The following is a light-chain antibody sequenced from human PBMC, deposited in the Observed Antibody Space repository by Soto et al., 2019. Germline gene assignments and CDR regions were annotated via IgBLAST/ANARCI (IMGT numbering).Light chain of an antibody. Sequence: QSVLTQPPSVSEAPGQRVTISCTGSISNIGAGYEAHWYQQVPGTAPKLLIYENNNRPSGVPDRFSGSKSGTSASLAITGLQAEDEAEYYCQSYDSSLSGYVCGTGTKVTVL. V-gene: IGLV1-40*01. J-gene: IGLJ1*01. CDR2: ENN. CDR1: ISNIGAGYE. CDR3: QSYDSSLSGYV.